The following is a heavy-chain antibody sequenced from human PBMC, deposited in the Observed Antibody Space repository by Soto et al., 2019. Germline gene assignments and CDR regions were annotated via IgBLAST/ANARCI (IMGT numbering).Heavy chain of an antibody. D-gene: IGHD1-7*01. CDR2: IWYDGSNK. J-gene: IGHJ6*03. V-gene: IGHV3-33*01. CDR1: GFTFSSYG. CDR3: ARDHLELDYYYYYMDV. Sequence: GGSLRLSCAASGFTFSSYGMHWVRQAPGKGLEWVAVIWYDGSNKYYADSVKGRFTISRDNSKNTLYLQMNSLRAEDTAVYYCARDHLELDYYYYYMDVWGKGTTVTVSS.